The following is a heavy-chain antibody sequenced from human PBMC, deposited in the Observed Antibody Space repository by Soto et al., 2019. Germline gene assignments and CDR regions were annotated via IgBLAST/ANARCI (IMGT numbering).Heavy chain of an antibody. CDR1: GYTFTSYG. Sequence: ASVKVSCKASGYTFTSYGISWVRQAPGQGLEWMGWISAYNGNTNYAQKLQGRVTMTTDTSTSTAYMELRSLRSDDTAVYYCAGEGNYDFWSGYFTTIGDFDYWGQGTLVTVSS. CDR2: ISAYNGNT. D-gene: IGHD3-3*01. V-gene: IGHV1-18*01. J-gene: IGHJ4*02. CDR3: AGEGNYDFWSGYFTTIGDFDY.